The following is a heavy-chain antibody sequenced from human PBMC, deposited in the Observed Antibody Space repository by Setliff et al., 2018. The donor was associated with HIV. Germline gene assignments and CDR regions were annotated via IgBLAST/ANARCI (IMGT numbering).Heavy chain of an antibody. D-gene: IGHD5-18*01. Sequence: SETLSLTCTVSGGSMSSYYWSWIRQPAGKGLEWIGRIYPTGSSYYNPSLKSRVSMSVDTSKSQFSLKLNSVTAADTAVYYCAKSVDTTMDDYYYVDIWGTGITVTVSS. CDR2: IYPTGSS. J-gene: IGHJ6*03. CDR3: AKSVDTTMDDYYYVDI. V-gene: IGHV4-4*07. CDR1: GGSMSSYY.